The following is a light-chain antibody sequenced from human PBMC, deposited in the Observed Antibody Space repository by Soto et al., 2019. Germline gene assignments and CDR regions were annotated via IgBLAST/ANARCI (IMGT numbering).Light chain of an antibody. J-gene: IGKJ2*01. CDR2: EGS. V-gene: IGKV3-11*01. CDR3: QHRSNWPAT. CDR1: QSVNSY. Sequence: EIVLTQSPATLSLSPGERATLSCRASQSVNSYLAWYQQKPGQAPRLLIYEGSKRATGIPARFSGSGSGTDFTLTISSLEPEDFAFYYCQHRSNWPATFGQGTKVEIK.